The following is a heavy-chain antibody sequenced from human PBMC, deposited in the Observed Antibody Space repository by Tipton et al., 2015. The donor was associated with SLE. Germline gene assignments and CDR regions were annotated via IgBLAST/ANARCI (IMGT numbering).Heavy chain of an antibody. Sequence: TLSLTCTVSGDSITSGRYYWNWVRQPAGKELEWVGRIYVSESTNYKASLRSRLMISLDTSKNQFYLNLTSVTAADTAIYYCASGGDRGPTGERAFDIWGQGTMVTVSS. CDR3: ASGGDRGPTGERAFDI. CDR1: GDSITSGRYY. CDR2: IYVSEST. D-gene: IGHD1-1*01. V-gene: IGHV4-61*02. J-gene: IGHJ3*02.